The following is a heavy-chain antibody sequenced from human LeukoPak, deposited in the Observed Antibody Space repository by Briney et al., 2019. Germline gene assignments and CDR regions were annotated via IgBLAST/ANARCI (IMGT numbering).Heavy chain of an antibody. CDR1: GGSISSSSYY. V-gene: IGHV4-39*01. J-gene: IGHJ4*02. Sequence: SETLSLTCTVSGGSISSSSYYWGWIRQPPGKGLEWIGSIYYSGSTYYNPSLKSRVTVSVDTSKNQFSLKLSSVTAADTAVYYCANDFWSDQTDYYFEYWGQGTLVTVSS. CDR2: IYYSGST. D-gene: IGHD3-3*01. CDR3: ANDFWSDQTDYYFEY.